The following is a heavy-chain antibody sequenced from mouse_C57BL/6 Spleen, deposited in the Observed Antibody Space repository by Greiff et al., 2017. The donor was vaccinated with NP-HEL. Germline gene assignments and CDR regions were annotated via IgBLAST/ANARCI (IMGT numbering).Heavy chain of an antibody. D-gene: IGHD4-1*01. CDR1: GYTFTDYY. J-gene: IGHJ2*01. CDR2: INPNNGGT. Sequence: VQLQQSGPELVKPGASVKISCKASGYTFTDYYMNWVKQSHGKSLEWIGDINPNNGGTSYNQKFKGKATLTVDKSSSTAYMELRSLTSEDSAVYYCARAANWVDYWGQGTTLTVSS. V-gene: IGHV1-26*01. CDR3: ARAANWVDY.